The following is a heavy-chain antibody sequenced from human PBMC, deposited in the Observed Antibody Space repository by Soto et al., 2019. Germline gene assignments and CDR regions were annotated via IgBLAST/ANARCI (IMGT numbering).Heavy chain of an antibody. Sequence: QVQLVQSGAEVKKPGASVKVSCKASGYTFTSYAMHWVRQAPGQRLEWMGWINAGNGNTKYSQKFQGRVTITRDASGSTGYMELSSLRSEDTAVYYCAGTARNYYYDGMAVWGQGTTDTVFS. CDR1: GYTFTSYA. D-gene: IGHD2-21*02. CDR3: AGTARNYYYDGMAV. CDR2: INAGNGNT. J-gene: IGHJ6*02. V-gene: IGHV1-3*01.